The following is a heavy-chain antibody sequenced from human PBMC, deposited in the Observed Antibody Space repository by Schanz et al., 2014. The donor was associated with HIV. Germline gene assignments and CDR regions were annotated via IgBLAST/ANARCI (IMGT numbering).Heavy chain of an antibody. J-gene: IGHJ5*02. V-gene: IGHV4-34*02. CDR3: AGSTDNWFDP. Sequence: QVQLQQWGAGLLRPSETLSLTCAVYGGSFSGYYWSWIRQSPGKGLEWIGEINHSGSTNYNPSLKRRVTISVDTSKKQFSLKLSSVTAADTAFYYCAGSTDNWFDPWGPGMLVTVS. D-gene: IGHD1-1*01. CDR1: GGSFSGYY. CDR2: INHSGST.